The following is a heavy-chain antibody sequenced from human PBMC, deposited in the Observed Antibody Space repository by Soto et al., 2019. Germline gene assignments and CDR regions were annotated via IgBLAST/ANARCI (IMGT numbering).Heavy chain of an antibody. CDR1: GFTFSSYG. V-gene: IGHV3-30*18. Sequence: PGGSLRLSCAASGFTFSSYGMHWVRQAPGKGLEWVAVITYDGSNKYYADSVKGRFTISRDNSKNTLYLQMNSLRAEDTAVYYCAKTVPPYYYYGMDVWRQGTTVTVSS. CDR3: AKTVPPYYYYGMDV. CDR2: ITYDGSNK. J-gene: IGHJ6*02. D-gene: IGHD2-2*01.